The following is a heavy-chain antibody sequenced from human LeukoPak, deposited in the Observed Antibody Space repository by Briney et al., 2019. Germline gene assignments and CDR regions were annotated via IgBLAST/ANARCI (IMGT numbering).Heavy chain of an antibody. J-gene: IGHJ4*02. Sequence: QPGGSLRLSCAASGFTFSSYAMSWVRQAPGKGLEWVSAISGSRGSTYYADSVKGRFTISRDNSRNTLYLQMNSLRAEDTAVYYCAKSHKEYQLLFTLNYWGQGTLVTVSS. CDR3: AKSHKEYQLLFTLNY. CDR1: GFTFSSYA. V-gene: IGHV3-23*01. D-gene: IGHD2-2*01. CDR2: ISGSRGST.